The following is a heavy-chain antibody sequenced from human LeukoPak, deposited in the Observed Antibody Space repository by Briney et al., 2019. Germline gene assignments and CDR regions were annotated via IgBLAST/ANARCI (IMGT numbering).Heavy chain of an antibody. V-gene: IGHV4-38-2*01. Sequence: SETLSLTCAVSGYSISSGYYWGWIRQPPGKGLEWIGSIYHSGSTYYNPSLKSRVTISVDTSKNQFSLKLSSVTAADTAVYYCARIPYGDYGGGSFDPWGQGTLVTVSS. CDR1: GYSISSGYY. D-gene: IGHD4-17*01. CDR3: ARIPYGDYGGGSFDP. CDR2: IYHSGST. J-gene: IGHJ5*02.